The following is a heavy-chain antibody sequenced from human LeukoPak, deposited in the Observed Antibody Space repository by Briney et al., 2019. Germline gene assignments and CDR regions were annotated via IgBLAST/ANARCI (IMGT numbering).Heavy chain of an antibody. V-gene: IGHV4-59*08. Sequence: PSETLSLTCTVSGGSISSYYWSWIRQPPGKGLEWIGYIYNSGSTNYNPSLKSRVTISVDTSKNHFSLRLISVTAADTAMYYCARQTGSGLFILPGGQGTLVTVSS. CDR2: IYNSGST. J-gene: IGHJ4*02. CDR1: GGSISSYY. D-gene: IGHD3/OR15-3a*01. CDR3: ARQTGSGLFILP.